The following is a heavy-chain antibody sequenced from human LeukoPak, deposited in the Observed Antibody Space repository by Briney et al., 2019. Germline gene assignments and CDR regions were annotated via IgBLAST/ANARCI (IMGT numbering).Heavy chain of an antibody. V-gene: IGHV4-4*07. J-gene: IGHJ4*02. Sequence: SETLSLTCTVSGGSISSYYWSWIRQPAGKGLEWIGRIYTSGSTNYNSSLKSRVTMSVDTSKNQFSLKLSSVTAADTAVYYCARPRSPYYYDSSGYHYWGQGTLVTVSS. D-gene: IGHD3-22*01. CDR1: GGSISSYY. CDR2: IYTSGST. CDR3: ARPRSPYYYDSSGYHY.